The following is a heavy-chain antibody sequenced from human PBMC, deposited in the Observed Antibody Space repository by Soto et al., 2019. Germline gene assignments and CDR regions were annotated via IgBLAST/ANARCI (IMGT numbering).Heavy chain of an antibody. CDR1: GGSFSGYY. D-gene: IGHD2-2*01. CDR3: ARAVVNCISPNCYRIQPDWFDP. Sequence: SETLSLTCAVYGGSFSGYYWSLLRQPPGKGLEWIGEINHSGSTNYNPSLKSRVTISVDTSKNQFSLKLSSVTAADTAVYFCARAVVNCISPNCYRIQPDWFDPWGQGTLV. J-gene: IGHJ5*02. CDR2: INHSGST. V-gene: IGHV4-34*01.